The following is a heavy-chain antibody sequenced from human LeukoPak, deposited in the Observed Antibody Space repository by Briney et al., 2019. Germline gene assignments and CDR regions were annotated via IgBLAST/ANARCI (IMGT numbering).Heavy chain of an antibody. Sequence: GGSLRLSCAASGFTFSNAWMSWVRQAPGKGLEWVGRIKSKTDGGTTDYAAPVKGRFTISRDDSKNTLYLQMNSLKTEDAAVYYCTTAFYGDYSYYFDYWGQGTLVPVSS. CDR1: GFTFSNAW. CDR2: IKSKTDGGTT. V-gene: IGHV3-15*01. CDR3: TTAFYGDYSYYFDY. D-gene: IGHD4-17*01. J-gene: IGHJ4*02.